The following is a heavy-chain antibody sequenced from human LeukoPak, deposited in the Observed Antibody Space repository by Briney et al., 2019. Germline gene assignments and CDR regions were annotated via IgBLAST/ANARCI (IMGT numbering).Heavy chain of an antibody. J-gene: IGHJ4*02. CDR3: ARSVSSRFTSPRRPYYFDS. D-gene: IGHD3-10*01. CDR2: ISGSGGTT. CDR1: GFTFSSYA. Sequence: GGSLRLSCEASGFTFSSYAMGWVRQAPGKGLEWVSAISGSGGTTYYADSVKGRFTISRDNSKNTLYLQMNSLRAEDTAVYYCARSVSSRFTSPRRPYYFDSWGQGTLVTVSS. V-gene: IGHV3-23*01.